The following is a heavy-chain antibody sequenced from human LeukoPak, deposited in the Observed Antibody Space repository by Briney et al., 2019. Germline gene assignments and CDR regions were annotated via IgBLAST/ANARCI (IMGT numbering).Heavy chain of an antibody. Sequence: SETLSLTCAVYGGSFSGYYWSWIRQPPGKGLEWIGEINHSGSTNYNPSLKSRVTISVDTSKNQFSLKLSSVTAADTAVYYCARTNGYYGFDYWGQGTLVTVSS. CDR1: GGSFSGYY. D-gene: IGHD3-3*01. CDR3: ARTNGYYGFDY. CDR2: INHSGST. J-gene: IGHJ4*02. V-gene: IGHV4-34*01.